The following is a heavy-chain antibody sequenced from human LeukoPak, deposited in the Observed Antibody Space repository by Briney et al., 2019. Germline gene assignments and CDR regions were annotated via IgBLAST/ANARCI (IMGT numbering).Heavy chain of an antibody. J-gene: IGHJ4*02. V-gene: IGHV3-21*01. D-gene: IGHD6-19*01. CDR3: AIDRYSSGWYTFDY. CDR2: ISSSSSYI. CDR1: GFTFSNFG. Sequence: PGGSLRLSCAASGFTFSNFGINWVRQAPGKGLEWVSSISSSSSYISYADSVKGRFTISRDNAKNSLDLQMNSLRAKDTAVYYCAIDRYSSGWYTFDYWGQGTLVTVSS.